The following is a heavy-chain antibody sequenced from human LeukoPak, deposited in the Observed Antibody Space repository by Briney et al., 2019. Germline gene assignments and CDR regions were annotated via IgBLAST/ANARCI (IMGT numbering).Heavy chain of an antibody. Sequence: PGGSLRLSCSPSGFIFGSFAMGWVRQAPGKGLEWVSGLSGLGYRTHYIDSVKGRFTTSRDNSQNMLFLQMGSLRVEDTAVYYCARGLFLSGYLDAFDIWGQGTVVTVSS. J-gene: IGHJ3*02. CDR1: GFIFGSFA. CDR2: LSGLGYRT. CDR3: ARGLFLSGYLDAFDI. V-gene: IGHV3-23*01. D-gene: IGHD3-22*01.